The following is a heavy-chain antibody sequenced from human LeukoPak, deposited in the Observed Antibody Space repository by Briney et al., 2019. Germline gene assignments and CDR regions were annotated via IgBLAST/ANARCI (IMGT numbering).Heavy chain of an antibody. V-gene: IGHV3-23*01. Sequence: GGSLRLSCAASGFTFTSYAMSWVRQAPGKGLEWVSTISNGGANTYYADSVKGRFTISRDNSKNTLYLQMNSLRAEDTAVYYCAKDRLWFGEFGYWGQGTLVTVSS. D-gene: IGHD3-10*01. CDR1: GFTFTSYA. CDR2: ISNGGANT. J-gene: IGHJ4*02. CDR3: AKDRLWFGEFGY.